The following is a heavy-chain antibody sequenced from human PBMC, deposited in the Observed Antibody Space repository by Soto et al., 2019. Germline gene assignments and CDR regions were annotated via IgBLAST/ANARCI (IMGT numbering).Heavy chain of an antibody. V-gene: IGHV6-1*01. Sequence: QTLSLTCAISGDSVSSNSAAWNWIRQSPSRGLEWLGRTYYRSKWYNDYAVSVKSRITINPDTSKNQFSLQLNSVTPEDTAVYYCARESAAAGTERYYFDYWGQGTLVTVSS. CDR2: TYYRSKWYN. CDR1: GDSVSSNSAA. D-gene: IGHD6-13*01. CDR3: ARESAAAGTERYYFDY. J-gene: IGHJ4*02.